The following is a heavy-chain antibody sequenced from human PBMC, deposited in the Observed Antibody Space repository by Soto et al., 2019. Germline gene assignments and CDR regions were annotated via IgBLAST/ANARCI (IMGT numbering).Heavy chain of an antibody. D-gene: IGHD4-17*01. J-gene: IGHJ4*02. CDR3: AKNSENYGDSTSDY. V-gene: IGHV3-23*01. CDR1: GFTFSNYA. CDR2: VSGSGGNT. Sequence: GGSLRLSCAASGFTFSNYAMAWVRQAPGKGLEWVSSVSGSGGNTFYADSVKGRFTISRDNSKNTLYLRMNSLRAEDTAVYYCAKNSENYGDSTSDYCGQGTLVTVS.